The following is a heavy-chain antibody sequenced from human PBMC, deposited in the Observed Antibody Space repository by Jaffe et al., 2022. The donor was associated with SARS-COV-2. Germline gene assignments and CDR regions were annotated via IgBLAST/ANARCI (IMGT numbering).Heavy chain of an antibody. CDR2: FHYSGST. Sequence: QLQLQESGPGLVKPSETLSLTCTVSGGSISSSTYYWGWIRQPPGKGLEWIGSFHYSGSTYYNPSLKSRVTISVDTSKNQYSLELSSVTAADTAVYYCARGTSGWYECRFDPWGQGTLVTVSS. D-gene: IGHD6-19*01. CDR3: ARGTSGWYECRFDP. J-gene: IGHJ5*02. V-gene: IGHV4-39*01. CDR1: GGSISSSTYY.